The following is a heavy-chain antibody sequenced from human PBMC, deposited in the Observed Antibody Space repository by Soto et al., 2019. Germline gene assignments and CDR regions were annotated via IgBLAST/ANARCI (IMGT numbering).Heavy chain of an antibody. Sequence: GVSLKVSCKASGYTFTIYGISWARQAPGKGLEWMGWISAYNGNTNYAQKLQGRVTMTTDTSTSTAYMELRSLRSDDTAVYYCARQGDGYNYTPWFDPWGQGTLVTVSS. CDR3: ARQGDGYNYTPWFDP. V-gene: IGHV1-18*01. J-gene: IGHJ5*02. CDR1: GYTFTIYG. D-gene: IGHD5-12*01. CDR2: ISAYNGNT.